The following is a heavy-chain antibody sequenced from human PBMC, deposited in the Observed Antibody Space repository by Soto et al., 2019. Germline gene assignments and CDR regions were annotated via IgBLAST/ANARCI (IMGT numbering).Heavy chain of an antibody. CDR3: ARANYDILTGYSSYYFDY. V-gene: IGHV1-69*06. CDR1: GGTFSSYA. D-gene: IGHD3-9*01. Sequence: GASVKVSCKASGGTFSSYAISWVRQAPGQGLEWMGGIIPIFGTANYAQKSQGRVTITADKSTSTAYMELSSLRSEDTAVYYCARANYDILTGYSSYYFDYWGQGTLVTVSS. J-gene: IGHJ4*02. CDR2: IIPIFGTA.